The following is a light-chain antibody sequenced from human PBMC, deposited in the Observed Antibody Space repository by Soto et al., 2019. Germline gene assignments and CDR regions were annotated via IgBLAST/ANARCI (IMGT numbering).Light chain of an antibody. CDR3: ATWDDSLNGWV. J-gene: IGLJ3*02. CDR2: SNN. Sequence: QFVLTQPSSASGAPGQRVTISCSGSSSNIGSNTVTWYQQLPGAAPKLLLYSNNQRPSGVPDRFSGSKSGTSASLAIRRLQSEDEADYYCATWDDSLNGWVFGGGTKLTVL. CDR1: SSNIGSNT. V-gene: IGLV1-44*01.